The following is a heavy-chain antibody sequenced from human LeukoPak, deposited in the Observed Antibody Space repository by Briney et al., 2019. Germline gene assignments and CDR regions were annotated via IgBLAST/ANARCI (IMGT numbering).Heavy chain of an antibody. Sequence: ASVKVSCKASGYTFTSYDMNWVRQATGQGLEWMGWMNPNSGNTGYAQKFQGRVTMTRNTSISTAYMELSSLRSEDTAVYYCASAGGYDFWSGYRHYYYYGMDGWGQGTTVTVSS. J-gene: IGHJ6*02. V-gene: IGHV1-8*01. D-gene: IGHD3-3*01. CDR2: MNPNSGNT. CDR3: ASAGGYDFWSGYRHYYYYGMDG. CDR1: GYTFTSYD.